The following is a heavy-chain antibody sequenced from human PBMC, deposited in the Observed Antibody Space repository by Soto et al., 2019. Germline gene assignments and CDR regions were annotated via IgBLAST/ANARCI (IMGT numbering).Heavy chain of an antibody. J-gene: IGHJ6*02. CDR1: GGSISSSNW. CDR3: ARDRVRGVWSYYSGMDV. D-gene: IGHD3-10*01. V-gene: IGHV4-4*02. CDR2: IYHSGST. Sequence: QVQLQESGPGLVKPSGTLSLTCAVSGGSISSSNWWSWVRQPPGKGLEWIGEIYHSGSTNYNPSLKSRVTISVDKSKNQFSLKLSSVTAADTAVYYCARDRVRGVWSYYSGMDVWGQGTTVTVSS.